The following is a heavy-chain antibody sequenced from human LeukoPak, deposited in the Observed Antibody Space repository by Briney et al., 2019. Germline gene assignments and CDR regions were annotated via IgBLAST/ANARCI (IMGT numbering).Heavy chain of an antibody. CDR3: AREYCSSTSCYNCCGFDP. Sequence: GGSLRLSCAASGFTFSSYAMSWVRQAPGKGLEWVSAISGSGGSIYYADSVKGRFTISRDNSKNTLYLQMNSLRAEDTAVYYCAREYCSSTSCYNCCGFDPWGQGTLVTVSS. V-gene: IGHV3-23*01. D-gene: IGHD2-2*02. CDR2: ISGSGGSI. CDR1: GFTFSSYA. J-gene: IGHJ5*02.